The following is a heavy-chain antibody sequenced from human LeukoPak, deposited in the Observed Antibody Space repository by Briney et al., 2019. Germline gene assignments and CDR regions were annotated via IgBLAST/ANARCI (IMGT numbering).Heavy chain of an antibody. D-gene: IGHD6-6*01. CDR3: AREYELEQLGRGFDY. Sequence: SVKVSCKASGGTFSSYTISWVRQAPGQGLEWMGRIIPILGIANYAQKFQGRVTITADKSTSTAYMGLSSLRSEATAVYYCAREYELEQLGRGFDYWGQGTLVTVSS. J-gene: IGHJ4*02. V-gene: IGHV1-69*04. CDR1: GGTFSSYT. CDR2: IIPILGIA.